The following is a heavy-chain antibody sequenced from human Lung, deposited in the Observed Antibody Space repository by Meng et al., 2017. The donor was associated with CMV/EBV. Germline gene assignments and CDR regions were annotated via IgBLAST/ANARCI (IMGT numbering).Heavy chain of an antibody. CDR1: GYTFTGYY. J-gene: IGHJ6*02. CDR3: ARSGLGNYYYGMDV. V-gene: IGHV1-69*02. D-gene: IGHD6-19*01. Sequence: SVXVSXXASGYTFTGYYMHWVRQAPGQGLEWMGRIIPILGIANYAQKFQGRVTITADKSTSTAYMELSSLRSEDTAVYYCARSGLGNYYYGMDVWGQGTXVTVSS. CDR2: IIPILGIA.